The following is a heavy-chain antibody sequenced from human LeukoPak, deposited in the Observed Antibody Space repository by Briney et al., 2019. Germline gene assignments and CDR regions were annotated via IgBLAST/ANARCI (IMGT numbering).Heavy chain of an antibody. CDR1: GYTFTSYY. CDR2: INPSGGST. V-gene: IGHV1-46*01. CDR3: ATLTDYYDSSGGFDY. J-gene: IGHJ4*02. D-gene: IGHD3-22*01. Sequence: ASVKVSCKASGYTFTSYYMHWVRQAPGQGLEWMGIINPSGGSTSYAQKFQGRVTMTRDTSTSTVYMELSSLRSEDTAVYYCATLTDYYDSSGGFDYWGQGTWATVSS.